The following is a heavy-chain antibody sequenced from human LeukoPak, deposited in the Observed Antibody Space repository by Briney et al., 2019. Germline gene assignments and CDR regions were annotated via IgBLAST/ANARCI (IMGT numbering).Heavy chain of an antibody. CDR2: IYYSGRT. CDR3: ARLIPNSAWLSDY. J-gene: IGHJ4*02. D-gene: IGHD6-19*01. V-gene: IGHV4-59*08. Sequence: KPSETLSLTCTVSGGSISNYYWNWIRQPPGKGLEWIGNIYYSGRTNYNPSLKSRVTISVDTSKNQFSLKLTSVTAADTAVYCCARLIPNSAWLSDYWGRGTLVTVSS. CDR1: GGSISNYY.